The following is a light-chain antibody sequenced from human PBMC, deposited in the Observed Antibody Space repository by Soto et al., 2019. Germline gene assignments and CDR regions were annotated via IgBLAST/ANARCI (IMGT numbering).Light chain of an antibody. CDR3: QQYNNWPPAGT. CDR1: QSVSSN. V-gene: IGKV3-15*01. CDR2: GTY. J-gene: IGKJ1*01. Sequence: EIVMTQSPATLSVSPGERATLSCRASQSVSSNFAWYQQKPGQAPRLLIYGTYPRATGIPARFSGSGSGTEFTLTISRLQSDDFAVYYVQQYNNWPPAGTFGQGTKVEI.